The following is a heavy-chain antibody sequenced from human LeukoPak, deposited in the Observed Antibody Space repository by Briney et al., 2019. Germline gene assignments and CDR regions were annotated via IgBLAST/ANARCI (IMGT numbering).Heavy chain of an antibody. CDR1: GFTFSSYS. CDR2: ISSSSSYI. V-gene: IGHV3-21*01. Sequence: GGSLRLSCAASGFTFSSYSTNWVRQAPGKGLEWVSSISSSSSYIYYADSVKGRFTISRDNAKNSLYLQMNSLRAEDTAVFFCAREDRYELDYWGQGTLVTVSS. J-gene: IGHJ4*02. CDR3: AREDRYELDY. D-gene: IGHD5-12*01.